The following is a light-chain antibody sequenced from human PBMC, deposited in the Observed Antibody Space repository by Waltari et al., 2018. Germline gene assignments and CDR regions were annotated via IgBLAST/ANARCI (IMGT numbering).Light chain of an antibody. J-gene: IGLJ3*02. CDR2: EDS. Sequence: QSALTQPASVSGSPGQSITISCTGTSSDVGSYNLFSWYQQHPGKAPQLMIYEDSKRPSGVSNRFSGSKSGNTASLTISGLQAEDEANYYCCSYAGSSIWVFGGGTELTVL. V-gene: IGLV2-23*01. CDR3: CSYAGSSIWV. CDR1: SSDVGSYNL.